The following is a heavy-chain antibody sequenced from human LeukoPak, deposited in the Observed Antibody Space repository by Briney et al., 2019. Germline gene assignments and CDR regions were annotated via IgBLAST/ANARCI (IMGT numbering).Heavy chain of an antibody. J-gene: IGHJ5*02. V-gene: IGHV4-39*01. CDR3: ARVRSVSNWLDP. CDR1: GGSISSSTYS. CDR2: IYYSGRT. D-gene: IGHD6-19*01. Sequence: SETLSLTCTVSGGSISSSTYSWGWIRQPPGKGLEWIGSIYYSGRTYYNPSLKSRVTISVDTSNSRFSLILSSVTATDTAIYCCARVRSVSNWLDPWGQGTLVTVSS.